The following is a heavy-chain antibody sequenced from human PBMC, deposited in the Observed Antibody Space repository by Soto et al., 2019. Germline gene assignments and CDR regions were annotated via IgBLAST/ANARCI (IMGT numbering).Heavy chain of an antibody. D-gene: IGHD2-2*01. Sequence: ASVPVSCQASGYSLTSYYMHRLRQAPGQPLEWTGIIYPSGLSTSHAQKPQRRVTMTRDTSTSIVYMELSSLRSEDTAVYYCATRDCSSTSCYGADNYYGMDVWGQGTTVTVSS. V-gene: IGHV1-46*01. CDR3: ATRDCSSTSCYGADNYYGMDV. CDR2: IYPSGLST. J-gene: IGHJ6*02. CDR1: GYSLTSYY.